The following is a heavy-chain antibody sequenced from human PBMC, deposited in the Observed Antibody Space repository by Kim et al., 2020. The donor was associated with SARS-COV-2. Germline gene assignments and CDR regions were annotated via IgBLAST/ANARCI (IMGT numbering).Heavy chain of an antibody. CDR1: GGSISSSSYY. D-gene: IGHD3-22*01. V-gene: IGHV4-39*07. CDR2: IYYSGST. Sequence: SETLSLTCTVSGGSISSSSYYWGWIRQPPGNGLEWIGSIYYSGSTYYNPSLKSRVTISVDTSKNQFSLKLSSVTAADTAVYYCARDSYYYDSSGINWFDP. J-gene: IGHJ5*02. CDR3: ARDSYYYDSSGINWFDP.